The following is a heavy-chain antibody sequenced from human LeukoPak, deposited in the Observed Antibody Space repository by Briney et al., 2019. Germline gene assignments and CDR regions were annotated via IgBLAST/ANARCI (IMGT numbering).Heavy chain of an antibody. CDR2: IDYSGST. V-gene: IGHV4-59*11. J-gene: IGHJ6*02. D-gene: IGHD5-24*01. Sequence: PSETLSLTCTVSGGSISSHYWSWIRQPPGKGLGWIGYIDYSGSTNYNPSLKSRVAISVDTSKNQFSLKLSSVTAADTAVYYCARVGDGYNLPYGMDVWGQGTPDTVSS. CDR1: GGSISSHY. CDR3: ARVGDGYNLPYGMDV.